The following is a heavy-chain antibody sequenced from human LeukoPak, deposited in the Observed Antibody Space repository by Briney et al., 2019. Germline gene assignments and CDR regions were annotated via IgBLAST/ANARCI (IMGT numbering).Heavy chain of an antibody. J-gene: IGHJ3*02. CDR3: ARRYCSGGSCYSLSKGVAFDI. CDR2: ISAYNGNT. D-gene: IGHD2-15*01. CDR1: GYTFTSYG. Sequence: ASVKVSCKASGYTFTSYGISWVRQAPGQGLEWMGWISAYNGNTNYAQKLQGRVTMTTDTSTSTAYMELRSLRSDDTAVYYCARRYCSGGSCYSLSKGVAFDIWGQGTMVTVSS. V-gene: IGHV1-18*01.